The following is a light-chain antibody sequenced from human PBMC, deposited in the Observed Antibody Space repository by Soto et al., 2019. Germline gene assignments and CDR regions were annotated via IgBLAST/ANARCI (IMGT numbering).Light chain of an antibody. CDR2: GNS. J-gene: IGLJ2*01. V-gene: IGLV1-40*01. CDR1: SSNIGAGHD. CDR3: QSYDSSLSGYVV. Sequence: QSVLTQPPSLSGAPGQRVTISCTGSSSNIGAGHDVHWYQQLPGTAPKHLIYGNSNRPSGVPDQFSGSKSGTSASLAITGLQAEDQSDYYGQSYDSSLSGYVVFGGGTTLTVL.